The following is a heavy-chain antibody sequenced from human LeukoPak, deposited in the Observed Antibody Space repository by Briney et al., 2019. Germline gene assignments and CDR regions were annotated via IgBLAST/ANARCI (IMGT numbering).Heavy chain of an antibody. CDR2: IYYSGST. D-gene: IGHD1-26*01. Sequence: SETLSLTCTVSGGPISSYYWSWIRQPPGKGLEWIGYIYYSGSTNYNPSLKSRVTISVDTSKNQFSLKLSSVTAADTAVYYCARTLVGATPNWFDPWGQGTLVTVSS. CDR1: GGPISSYY. V-gene: IGHV4-59*01. J-gene: IGHJ5*02. CDR3: ARTLVGATPNWFDP.